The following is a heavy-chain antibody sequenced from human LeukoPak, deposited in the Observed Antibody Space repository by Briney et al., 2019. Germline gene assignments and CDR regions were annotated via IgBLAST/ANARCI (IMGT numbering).Heavy chain of an antibody. J-gene: IGHJ4*02. Sequence: SETLSLTCTVSGGSISSSSYYWGWIRQPPGKGLEWIGSIYYSGSTYYNPSLKSRVTISADTSKNQFSLKLSSVTAADTAVYYCARQLGYCSSTSCYADKVDYWGQGTLVTVSS. CDR2: IYYSGST. CDR1: GGSISSSSYY. CDR3: ARQLGYCSSTSCYADKVDY. D-gene: IGHD2-2*01. V-gene: IGHV4-39*01.